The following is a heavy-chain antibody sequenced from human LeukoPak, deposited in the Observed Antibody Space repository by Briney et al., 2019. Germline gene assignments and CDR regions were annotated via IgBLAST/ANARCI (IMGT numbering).Heavy chain of an antibody. D-gene: IGHD2-15*01. V-gene: IGHV1-69*04. CDR3: AKDTSYCSGGSCYSEALDY. J-gene: IGHJ4*02. CDR2: IIPILGIA. CDR1: GGTFSSYA. Sequence: SVKVSCKASGGTFSSYAISWARQAPGQGLEWMGRIIPILGIANYAQKFQGRVTITADKSTSTAYMELRSLRAEDTALYYCAKDTSYCSGGSCYSEALDYWGQGTLVTVSS.